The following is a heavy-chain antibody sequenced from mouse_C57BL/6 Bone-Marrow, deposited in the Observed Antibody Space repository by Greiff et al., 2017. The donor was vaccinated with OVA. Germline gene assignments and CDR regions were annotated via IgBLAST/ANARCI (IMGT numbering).Heavy chain of an antibody. CDR1: GFTFSSYA. J-gene: IGHJ1*03. CDR3: ARDRKYWYFDV. Sequence: EVKVEESGGGLVKPGGSLKLSCAASGFTFSSYAMSWVRQTPEKSLEWVATISDGGSYTYYPDNVKGRFTISRDNAKNNLYLQMSHLKSEDTAMYDCARDRKYWYFDVWGTGTTVTVSS. V-gene: IGHV5-4*01. CDR2: ISDGGSYT.